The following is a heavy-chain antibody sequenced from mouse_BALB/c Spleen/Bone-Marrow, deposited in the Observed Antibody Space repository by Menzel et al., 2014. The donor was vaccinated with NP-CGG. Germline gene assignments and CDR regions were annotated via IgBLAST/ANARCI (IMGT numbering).Heavy chain of an antibody. CDR2: ISYSGSP. V-gene: IGHV3-8*02. J-gene: IGHJ2*01. Sequence: HSGPSLVKPSHTLSLTCSVTADSITMAYWYWIRNFSGNKLEYMGYISYSGSPYYSPSLKSRISITRDTSKNQYYLQLNSVTTEDTATHYCATYDGYYFDYWGQGTTLKVS. D-gene: IGHD2-3*01. CDR1: ADSITMAY. CDR3: ATYDGYYFDY.